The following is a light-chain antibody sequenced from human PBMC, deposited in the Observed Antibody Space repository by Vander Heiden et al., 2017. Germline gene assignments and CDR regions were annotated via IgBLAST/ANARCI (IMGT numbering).Light chain of an antibody. CDR3: QQSYSTPT. CDR1: QSIDRY. V-gene: IGKV1-39*01. Sequence: DIQVTPPPPSLSASVGDRVTITCRPSQSIDRYLNRYQQGPGKAPKILSEAASTWQSGVTYRFSGSGTGTDFTLTSIGLQPEDFDTYYLQQSYSTPTFGHGTKVDIK. J-gene: IGKJ3*01. CDR2: AAS.